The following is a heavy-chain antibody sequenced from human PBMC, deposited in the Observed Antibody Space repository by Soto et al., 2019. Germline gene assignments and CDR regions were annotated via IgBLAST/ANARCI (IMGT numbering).Heavy chain of an antibody. Sequence: SETLSLTCTVSGGSISRYHWSWIRQPPGKGLEWIGYIYYSGSTYYNPSLRSRVAISVDTSKNQFSLKVSSVTAADTAVYYCASFHADYEYFFDSWGQGTLVTVST. CDR1: GGSISRYH. J-gene: IGHJ4*02. CDR3: ASFHADYEYFFDS. D-gene: IGHD3-16*01. V-gene: IGHV4-59*01. CDR2: IYYSGST.